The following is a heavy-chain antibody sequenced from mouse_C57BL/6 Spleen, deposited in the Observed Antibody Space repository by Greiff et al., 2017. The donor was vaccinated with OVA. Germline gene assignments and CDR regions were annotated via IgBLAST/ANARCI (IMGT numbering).Heavy chain of an antibody. J-gene: IGHJ2*01. Sequence: VQLQQSGAELVRPGTSVKVSCKASGYAFTNYLIEWVKQRPGQGLEWIGEINPGGGGTNYNEKFKGKATLTADKSSRTAYMQLSSLTSEDSAVYFGARSLLLRYRYFDYWGQGTTLTVSS. CDR3: ARSLLLRYRYFDY. CDR1: GYAFTNYL. V-gene: IGHV1-54*01. D-gene: IGHD1-1*01. CDR2: INPGGGGT.